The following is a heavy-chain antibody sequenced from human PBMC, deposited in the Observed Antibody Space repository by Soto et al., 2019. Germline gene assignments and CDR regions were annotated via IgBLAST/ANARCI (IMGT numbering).Heavy chain of an antibody. J-gene: IGHJ6*03. V-gene: IGHV4-31*03. CDR1: GGSISSGGYY. Sequence: SEILSLTCTVSGGSISSGGYYWSWIRRHPGKGLEWIGYIYYSGSTYYNPSLKSRVTISVDTSKNQFSLKLSSVTAADTAVYYCARVTTSPSEIYYYYYMDVWGKGTTVTSP. CDR3: ARVTTSPSEIYYYYYMDV. CDR2: IYYSGST. D-gene: IGHD2-2*01.